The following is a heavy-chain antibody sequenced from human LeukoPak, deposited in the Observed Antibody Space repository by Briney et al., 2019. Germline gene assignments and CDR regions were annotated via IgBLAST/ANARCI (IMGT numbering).Heavy chain of an antibody. D-gene: IGHD3-22*01. CDR3: ARGLYDSSGYLNWFDP. J-gene: IGHJ5*02. V-gene: IGHV6-1*01. CDR1: GDSVSSNKAA. CDR2: TYYRSKWYN. Sequence: SQTLSLTCAISGDSVSSNKAAWNWIRQSPSRGLEWLGRTYYRSKWYNDYAVSVKSRITINPDTSKNQFSLQLNSVTPEDTAVYYCARGLYDSSGYLNWFDPWGQGTLVTVSS.